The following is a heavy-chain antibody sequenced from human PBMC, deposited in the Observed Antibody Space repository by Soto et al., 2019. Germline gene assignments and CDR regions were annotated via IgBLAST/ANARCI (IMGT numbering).Heavy chain of an antibody. Sequence: QVQLVESGGGVVQPGRSLRLSCAASGFTFSSYAMHWVRQAPGKGLEWVAVISYDGSNKYYADSVKGRFTISRDNSKNTLYLQMNSLRAEDTAVDYCARVDTAMVSPEMDYWGQGTLVTVSS. CDR2: ISYDGSNK. D-gene: IGHD5-18*01. CDR3: ARVDTAMVSPEMDY. J-gene: IGHJ4*02. V-gene: IGHV3-30-3*01. CDR1: GFTFSSYA.